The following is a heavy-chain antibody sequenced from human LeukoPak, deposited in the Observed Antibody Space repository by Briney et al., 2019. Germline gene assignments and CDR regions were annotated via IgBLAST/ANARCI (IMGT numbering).Heavy chain of an antibody. CDR1: GYSISSGHY. V-gene: IGHV4-38-2*02. J-gene: IGHJ5*02. CDR2: IYHSGST. Sequence: SETLSLTCTASGYSISSGHYWGWIRQPPGKGLEWIGSIYHSGSTYYNPSLKSRVTISVDTSKNQFSLKLSSVTAADTAVYYCARDYHSSWFFDWFDPWGQGTLVTVSS. CDR3: ARDYHSSWFFDWFDP. D-gene: IGHD6-13*01.